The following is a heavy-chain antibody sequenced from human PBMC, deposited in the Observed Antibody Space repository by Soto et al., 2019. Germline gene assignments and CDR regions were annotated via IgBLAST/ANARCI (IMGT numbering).Heavy chain of an antibody. CDR2: IIPIFGTA. CDR1: GGTFSSYS. D-gene: IGHD3-10*01. V-gene: IGHV1-69*13. Sequence: SVKVSCKASGGTFSSYSSSWVRQAPVQGLEWMGGIIPIFGTANYAQKFQGRVTITADESTSTAYMELSSLRSEDTAVYYCARKKYGSGSNYGMDVWGQGTTVTVSS. J-gene: IGHJ6*02. CDR3: ARKKYGSGSNYGMDV.